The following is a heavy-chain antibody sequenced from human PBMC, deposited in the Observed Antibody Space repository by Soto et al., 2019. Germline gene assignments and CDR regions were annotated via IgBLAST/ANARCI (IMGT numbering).Heavy chain of an antibody. CDR1: GCAFGRDF. J-gene: IGHJ5*02. CDR2: IDPYETGI. CDR3: TSDTFGDSDL. V-gene: IGHV3-74*01. Sequence: RGVLRISCAAFGCAFGRDFNHCGHCARGKGLVWVSRIDPYETGINYADSVKGRFTISRVNAKNTLYLQMNSLRAEDTAVYYCTSDTFGDSDLWGKGTLVPVSS. D-gene: IGHD2-21*01.